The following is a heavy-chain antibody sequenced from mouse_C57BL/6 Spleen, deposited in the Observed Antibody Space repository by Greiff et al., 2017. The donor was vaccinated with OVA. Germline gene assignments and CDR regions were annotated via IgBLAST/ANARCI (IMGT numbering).Heavy chain of an antibody. Sequence: EVMLVESGGGLVKPGGSLKLSCAASGFTFSDYGMHWVRQAPEKGLEWVAYISSGSSTIYYADTVKGRFTISRDNAKNTLFLQMTSLRSEDTAMYYCARERLYYFDYWGQGTTLTVSS. CDR1: GFTFSDYG. CDR2: ISSGSSTI. J-gene: IGHJ2*01. CDR3: ARERLYYFDY. V-gene: IGHV5-17*01.